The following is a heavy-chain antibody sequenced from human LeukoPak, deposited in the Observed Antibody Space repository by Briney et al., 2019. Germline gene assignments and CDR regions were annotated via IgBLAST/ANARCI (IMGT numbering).Heavy chain of an antibody. V-gene: IGHV3-7*04. D-gene: IGHD2-2*01. Sequence: GGSLRLSCAASGFTFSSYWMGWVRQAPGKGLEWVANIKQDGSEKYYVDSVKGQFTISRDNAKNSLYLQMNSLRAEDTAVYYCARGVVPAAANWFDPWGQGTLVTVSS. CDR1: GFTFSSYW. CDR2: IKQDGSEK. CDR3: ARGVVPAAANWFDP. J-gene: IGHJ5*02.